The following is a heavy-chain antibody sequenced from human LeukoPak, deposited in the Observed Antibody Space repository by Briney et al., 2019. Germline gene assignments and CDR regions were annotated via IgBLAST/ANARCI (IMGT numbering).Heavy chain of an antibody. CDR1: GGSISSYY. D-gene: IGHD3-16*01. Sequence: SETLSLTCTVSGGSISSYYWSWIRQPPGKGLEWIGYIFYSGSTKYNPSLKSRVTISVDTSKNQFSLKLSSVSAADTAMYYCARDPSTFYFDYWGQGALVTVSS. V-gene: IGHV4-59*01. J-gene: IGHJ4*02. CDR2: IFYSGST. CDR3: ARDPSTFYFDY.